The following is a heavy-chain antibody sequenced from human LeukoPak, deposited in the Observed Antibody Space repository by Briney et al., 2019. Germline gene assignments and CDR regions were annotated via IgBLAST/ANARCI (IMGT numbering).Heavy chain of an antibody. CDR3: ARVFSLPYLDYGVDC. Sequence: PSETLSLTCAVYGGSFSGYYWSWIRQHPGKGLEWIGYIYYSGSTYYNPSLKSRVTISVDTSKNQFSLKLSSVTAADTAVYYCARVFSLPYLDYGVDCWGQGTLVTVSS. V-gene: IGHV4-31*11. CDR1: GGSFSGYY. CDR2: IYYSGST. J-gene: IGHJ4*02. D-gene: IGHD4-17*01.